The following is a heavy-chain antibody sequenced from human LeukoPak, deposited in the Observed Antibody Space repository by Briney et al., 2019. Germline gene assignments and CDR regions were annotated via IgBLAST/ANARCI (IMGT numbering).Heavy chain of an antibody. V-gene: IGHV3-74*01. D-gene: IGHD6-19*01. CDR3: AREDGVAVPDY. CDR1: GFPFSSNW. CDR2: INRDGYST. Sequence: GGSLRLSCAASGFPFSSNWMHWVRQAPGKGLVWVSRINRDGYSTSYADSVKGRFTTSRDNAKNTLYLQMNSLRVEDTAVFYCAREDGVAVPDYWGQGTLVTVSS. J-gene: IGHJ4*02.